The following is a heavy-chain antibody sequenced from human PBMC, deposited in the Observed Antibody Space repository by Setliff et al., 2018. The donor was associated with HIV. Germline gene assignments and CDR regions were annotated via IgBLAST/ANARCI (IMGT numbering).Heavy chain of an antibody. Sequence: ASVKVSCKASGYTFTGYYMHWVRQAPGQGLEWMGWINPNSGGTNYAQKCQGRVTMTRDTSISTVYMELSRLRSDDTAVYYCARDGEANYDFWELYMDVWYKVTTVTVSS. V-gene: IGHV1-2*02. CDR1: GYTFTGYY. CDR3: ARDGEANYDFWELYMDV. CDR2: INPNSGGT. D-gene: IGHD3-3*01. J-gene: IGHJ6*03.